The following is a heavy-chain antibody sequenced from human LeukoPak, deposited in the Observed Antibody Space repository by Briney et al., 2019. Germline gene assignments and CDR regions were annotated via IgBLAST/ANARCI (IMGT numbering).Heavy chain of an antibody. CDR1: RFTVSNNY. CDR2: IYSGGST. J-gene: IGHJ4*02. Sequence: GWSLGLSCAASRFTVSNNYIAWVRQAPGKGLEWVSVIYSGGSTYYADSVKGRFSLSRDNSKNTLYLQMNSLTDEDTAVYHCARGQFYYGSGTFYPMDSWGQGTLVTVSS. V-gene: IGHV3-66*01. CDR3: ARGQFYYGSGTFYPMDS. D-gene: IGHD3-10*01.